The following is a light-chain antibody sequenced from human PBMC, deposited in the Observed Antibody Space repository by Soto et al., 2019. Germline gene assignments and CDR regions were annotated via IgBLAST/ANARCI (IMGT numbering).Light chain of an antibody. CDR3: QTWGTGWV. J-gene: IGLJ3*02. V-gene: IGLV4-69*01. CDR2: LNSDGSH. Sequence: QLVLTQSPSASASLGASVKLTCTLSSGHSSYAIAWHQQQPEKGPRYLMKLNSDGSHSKGDGIPDRFSGSSSGAERYLTISSHQSEDEADYYCQTWGTGWVFGGGTKLTVL. CDR1: SGHSSYA.